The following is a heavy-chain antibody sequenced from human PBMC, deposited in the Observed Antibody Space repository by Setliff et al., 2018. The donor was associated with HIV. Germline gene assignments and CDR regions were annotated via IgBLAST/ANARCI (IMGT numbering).Heavy chain of an antibody. CDR2: IYYTGST. CDR3: ARVALGDYEVY. CDR1: GGSINDYY. D-gene: IGHD4-17*01. Sequence: SETLSLTCTVSGGSINDYYWTWIRQPPGKGLEWIGYIYYTGSTNYNPSLKSRITISVDTSKSKFSLKLSSVTAADTAVYYCARVALGDYEVYWGQGTLVTVSS. V-gene: IGHV4-59*12. J-gene: IGHJ4*02.